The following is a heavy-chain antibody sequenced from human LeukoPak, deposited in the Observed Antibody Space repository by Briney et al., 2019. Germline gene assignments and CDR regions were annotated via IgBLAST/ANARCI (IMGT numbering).Heavy chain of an antibody. CDR2: IIPIFGTA. CDR3: TRHLMGKEAVAGTGHYMDV. Sequence: ASVKVSCKASGGTFSSYAISWVRQAPGQGLEWMGGIIPIFGTANYAQKFQGRVTITADKSTSTAYMELSSLRSEDTAVYYCTRHLMGKEAVAGTGHYMDVWGKGTTVTVSS. J-gene: IGHJ6*03. D-gene: IGHD6-19*01. CDR1: GGTFSSYA. V-gene: IGHV1-69*06.